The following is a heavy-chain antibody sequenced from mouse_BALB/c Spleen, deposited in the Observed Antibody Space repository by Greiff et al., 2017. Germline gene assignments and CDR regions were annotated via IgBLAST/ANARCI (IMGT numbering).Heavy chain of an antibody. V-gene: IGHV2-6-7*01. Sequence: VQLKESGPGLVAPSQSLSITCTVSGFSLTGYGVNWVRQPPGKGLEWLGMIWGDGSTDYNSALKSRLSISKDNSKSQVFLKMNSLQTDDTARYYCAVNDYDGAMDYWGQGTSVTVSS. CDR1: GFSLTGYG. J-gene: IGHJ4*01. CDR2: IWGDGST. D-gene: IGHD2-4*01. CDR3: AVNDYDGAMDY.